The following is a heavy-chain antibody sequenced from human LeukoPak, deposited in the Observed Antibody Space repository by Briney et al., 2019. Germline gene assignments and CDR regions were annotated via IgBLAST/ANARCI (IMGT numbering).Heavy chain of an antibody. CDR2: INPNSGGT. CDR1: GYTFTGYY. J-gene: IGHJ5*02. V-gene: IGHV1-2*02. Sequence: GASVKVSCKASGYTFTGYYMHWVRQAPGQGLEWMGWINPNSGGTNYAQKFQGRVTMTRDTSISTAYMELSRLRSDDTAVYYCARDPIAVAGNNWFDPWGQGTLVTVSS. CDR3: ARDPIAVAGNNWFDP. D-gene: IGHD6-19*01.